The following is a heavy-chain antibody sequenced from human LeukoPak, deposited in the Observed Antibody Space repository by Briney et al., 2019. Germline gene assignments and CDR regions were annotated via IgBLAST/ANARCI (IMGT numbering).Heavy chain of an antibody. CDR3: ARARIQLWSSAVTAILFDY. Sequence: SETLSLTCTVSIGSINSSSDYWGWIRQTPGKGLEWIGYIYYSGSTYYNPSLKSRVTISVDTSKNQFSLKLSSVTAADTAMYYCARARIQLWSSAVTAILFDYWGQGTLVTVSS. J-gene: IGHJ4*02. D-gene: IGHD2-21*02. CDR2: IYYSGST. V-gene: IGHV4-39*07. CDR1: IGSINSSSDY.